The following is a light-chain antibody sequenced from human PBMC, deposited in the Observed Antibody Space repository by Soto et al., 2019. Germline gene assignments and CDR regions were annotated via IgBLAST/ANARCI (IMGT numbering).Light chain of an antibody. CDR3: HQYYGTPYT. CDR1: QSVLYTSNNKNY. CDR2: WAS. Sequence: DIVMTQSPDSLVVSLGERATINCKSSQSVLYTSNNKNYLAWYQQKPGQPPKLLIYWASTRESGVPDRFSGRGSGTDFTLTINSLQAEDVAVYFCHQYYGTPYTFGQGTKLEI. V-gene: IGKV4-1*01. J-gene: IGKJ2*01.